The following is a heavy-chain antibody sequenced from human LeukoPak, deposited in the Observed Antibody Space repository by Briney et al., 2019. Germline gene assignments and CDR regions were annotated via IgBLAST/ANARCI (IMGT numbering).Heavy chain of an antibody. V-gene: IGHV3-20*04. CDR3: ARRVTSSWNVLDT. Sequence: GGSLRLSCTASGFIFDDYDMTWVRQAPGKGLEWVSGINWDGGSPGYADSVKGRFTISKDNTKKSLYLQMNSLRVDDTALYYCARRVTSSWNVLDTWGQGTMVTVSS. J-gene: IGHJ3*02. D-gene: IGHD1-1*01. CDR1: GFIFDDYD. CDR2: INWDGGSP.